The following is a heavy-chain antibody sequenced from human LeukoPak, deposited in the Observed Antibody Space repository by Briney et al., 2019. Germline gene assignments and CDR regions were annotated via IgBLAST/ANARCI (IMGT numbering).Heavy chain of an antibody. CDR2: IYSGGST. D-gene: IGHD1-26*01. J-gene: IGHJ6*02. V-gene: IGHV3-53*01. CDR3: ARDAGATYYYYGMDV. CDR1: GFTVSSNY. Sequence: GGSLRLSCAASGFTVSSNYISWVRQAPGKGLEWVSVIYSGGSTYYADSVKGRFTISRDNSKNTPYLQMNSLRAEDTAVYYCARDAGATYYYYGMDVWGQGTTVTVSS.